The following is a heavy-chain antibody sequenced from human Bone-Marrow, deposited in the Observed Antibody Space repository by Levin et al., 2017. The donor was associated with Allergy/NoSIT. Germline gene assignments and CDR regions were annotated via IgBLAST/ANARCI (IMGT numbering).Heavy chain of an antibody. D-gene: IGHD3-9*01. J-gene: IGHJ6*02. CDR3: AREILAGYYLQRQYTYYYYGLDV. CDR2: ISYNGTA. V-gene: IGHV4-30-4*01. CDR1: GGSIRSADYL. Sequence: SETLSLTCTVSGGSIRSADYLWSWVRQVPGTGLEWIGYISYNGTALYHPSLKSRVAMSVDTSKKQFSLNLTSVTSADTAVYFCAREILAGYYLQRQYTYYYYGLDVWGPGTTVTVSS.